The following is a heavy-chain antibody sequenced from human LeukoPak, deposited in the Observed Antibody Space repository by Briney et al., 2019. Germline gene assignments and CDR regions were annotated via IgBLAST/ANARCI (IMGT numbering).Heavy chain of an antibody. V-gene: IGHV3-48*03. J-gene: IGHJ6*02. CDR1: GFTFNNYE. CDR2: ISSSGSTI. Sequence: GGSLRLSCVASGFTFNNYEMTWVRQAPGKGLEWISYISSSGSTIFYADSVKGRFTISRDNAKNSLYLQMNSLRTEDTALYYCARDFCTGCNYYFYGMDVWGRGTTVTVSS. CDR3: ARDFCTGCNYYFYGMDV. D-gene: IGHD2-2*01.